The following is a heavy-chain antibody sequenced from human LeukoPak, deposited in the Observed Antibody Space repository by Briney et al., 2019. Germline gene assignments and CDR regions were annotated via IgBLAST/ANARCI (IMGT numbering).Heavy chain of an antibody. CDR1: GGSISSSSYY. J-gene: IGHJ4*02. CDR3: ARHGPGYSYGIDY. Sequence: PSETLSLTCTVPGGSISSSSYYWGWIRQPPGKGLEWIGSIYYSGSTYYNPSLKSRVTISVDTSKNQFSLKLSSVTAADTAVYYCARHGPGYSYGIDYWGQGTLVTVSS. CDR2: IYYSGST. V-gene: IGHV4-39*01. D-gene: IGHD5-18*01.